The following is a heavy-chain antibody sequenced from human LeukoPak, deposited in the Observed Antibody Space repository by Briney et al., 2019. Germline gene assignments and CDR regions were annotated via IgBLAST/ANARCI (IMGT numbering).Heavy chain of an antibody. J-gene: IGHJ4*02. CDR2: ISGSGGST. Sequence: PGGSLRLSCAASGFTFSSYAMSWVRQAPGKGLEWVSAISGSGGSTYYADSVKGRFTISRDNSKNALYLQMNSLRAEDTAVYYCAKDPPIVGAMASGPFDYWGQGTLVTVSS. CDR1: GFTFSSYA. D-gene: IGHD1-26*01. CDR3: AKDPPIVGAMASGPFDY. V-gene: IGHV3-23*01.